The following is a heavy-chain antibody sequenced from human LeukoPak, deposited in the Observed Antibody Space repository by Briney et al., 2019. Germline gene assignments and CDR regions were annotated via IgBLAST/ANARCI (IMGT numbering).Heavy chain of an antibody. J-gene: IGHJ5*02. CDR2: IWYDGSNK. CDR3: AGDTHSSSWYDH. Sequence: GGSLRLSCAASGFTFSSYGMHWVRQAPGKGLEWVAVIWYDGSNKYYADSVKGRFTISRDNSRNTLYLQMNDLRVEDTAVYYCAGDTHSSSWYDHWGQGTLVTVSS. CDR1: GFTFSSYG. V-gene: IGHV3-33*01. D-gene: IGHD6-19*01.